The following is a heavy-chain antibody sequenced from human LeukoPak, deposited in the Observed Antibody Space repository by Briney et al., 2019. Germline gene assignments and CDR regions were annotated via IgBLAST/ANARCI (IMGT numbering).Heavy chain of an antibody. J-gene: IGHJ4*02. D-gene: IGHD5-12*01. CDR2: ISYDGSNK. CDR1: GFTFSNYA. Sequence: PGGSLRLSCAASGFTFSNYALHWVRQAPGKGLEWVAVISYDGSNKFYADSVRGRFTISRDNSKNTLFLQMNSLRPEDTVVYYCAKVKSGYDYGRGYFDYWGQGTLVTVSS. V-gene: IGHV3-30*04. CDR3: AKVKSGYDYGRGYFDY.